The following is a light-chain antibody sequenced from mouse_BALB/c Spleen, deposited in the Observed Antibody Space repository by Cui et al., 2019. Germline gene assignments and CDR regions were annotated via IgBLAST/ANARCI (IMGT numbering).Light chain of an antibody. CDR3: LQHGESPHT. CDR1: QDIKSY. CDR2: YAT. V-gene: IGKV14-126*01. Sequence: DIKMTQSTSSMYASLGERVTITCKASQDIKSYLIWYQQKPWKSPKTLMYYATSLEDWVPSRFSGSGSGQDYSLTISSLESDDTATYYCLQHGESPHTFGGGTKLEIK. J-gene: IGKJ2*01.